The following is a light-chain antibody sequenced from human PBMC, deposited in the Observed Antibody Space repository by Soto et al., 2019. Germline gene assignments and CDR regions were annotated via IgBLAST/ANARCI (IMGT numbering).Light chain of an antibody. CDR2: KVS. CDR3: MQGTHWLGT. CDR1: QSLVYSDGNTY. Sequence: DVVMTQSPLSLPVTLGQPASISCRSSQSLVYSDGNTYLNWFQQRPGQSPRRLIYKVSNRDSGVPDRLSGSGSGTDFTLKISRVEAEDVGVYYCMQGTHWLGTFGQGTKVEIK. V-gene: IGKV2-30*01. J-gene: IGKJ1*01.